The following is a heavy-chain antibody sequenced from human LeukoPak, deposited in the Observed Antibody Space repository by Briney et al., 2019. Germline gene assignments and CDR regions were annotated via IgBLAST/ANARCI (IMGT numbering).Heavy chain of an antibody. CDR3: AKMGEGDYDILTDY. Sequence: GASVKVSCKASGYTFTSYGISWVRQAPGQGLEWMGWISAYNGNTNYAQKLQGRVTMTTDTSTSTAYMELRSLRSDDTAVYYCAKMGEGDYDILTDYWGQGTLVTVSS. D-gene: IGHD3-9*01. V-gene: IGHV1-18*01. CDR2: ISAYNGNT. CDR1: GYTFTSYG. J-gene: IGHJ4*02.